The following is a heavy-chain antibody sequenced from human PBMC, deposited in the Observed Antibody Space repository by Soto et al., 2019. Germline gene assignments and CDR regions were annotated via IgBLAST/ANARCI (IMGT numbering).Heavy chain of an antibody. J-gene: IGHJ4*02. D-gene: IGHD3-16*01. CDR1: GGSISSGGYY. Sequence: QVQLQESGPGLVKPSQTLSLTCTVSGGSISSGGYYWSWYRQHPGKVLERIGYVYYRGSTYYNPSLKSRVTISLDTSKNQFSLKLSSVTAADTAVYYCEGVVWGCNCYPNYWGQGTLVTVSS. CDR3: EGVVWGCNCYPNY. CDR2: VYYRGST. V-gene: IGHV4-31*03.